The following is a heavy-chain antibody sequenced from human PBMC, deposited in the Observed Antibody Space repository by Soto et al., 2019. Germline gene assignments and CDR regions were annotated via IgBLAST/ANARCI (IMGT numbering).Heavy chain of an antibody. CDR1: GFTFSSYG. D-gene: IGHD1-26*01. V-gene: IGHV3-30*18. J-gene: IGHJ3*02. CDR3: AKTYSGSYLDAFDI. Sequence: GGSLRLSCAASGFTFSSYGMHWVRPAPGKGLEWVAVISYDGSNKYYADSVKGRFTISRDNSKNTLYLQMNSLRAEDTAVYYCAKTYSGSYLDAFDIWGQGTMVTVSS. CDR2: ISYDGSNK.